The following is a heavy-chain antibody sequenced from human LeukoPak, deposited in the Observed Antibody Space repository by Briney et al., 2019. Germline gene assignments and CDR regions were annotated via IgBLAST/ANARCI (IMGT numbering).Heavy chain of an antibody. CDR3: VKAPSYDILTGYHYFDY. V-gene: IGHV3-64D*09. CDR2: ISSNGGST. Sequence: GGSLRLSCSASGFTFSSYAMHWVRQAPGKGLEYVSAISSNGGSTYYADSVKGRFTISRDNSKNTLYLQMSSLRAEDTAVYYCVKAPSYDILTGYHYFDYWGQGTLVTVSS. D-gene: IGHD3-9*01. J-gene: IGHJ4*02. CDR1: GFTFSSYA.